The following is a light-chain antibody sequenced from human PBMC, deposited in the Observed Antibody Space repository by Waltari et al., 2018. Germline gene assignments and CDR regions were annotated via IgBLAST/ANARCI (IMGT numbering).Light chain of an antibody. CDR2: DVS. CDR1: SSYVGGYNY. J-gene: IGLJ2*01. CDR3: SSYTSSSTLV. Sequence: QSALPQPASVSGSPGQSIPISCTGPSSYVGGYNYVSWYQHHPGKAPKLMIYDVSNRPSGVSNRFSGSKSGNTASLTISGLQAEDKADYYCSSYTSSSTLVFGGGTKLTVL. V-gene: IGLV2-14*03.